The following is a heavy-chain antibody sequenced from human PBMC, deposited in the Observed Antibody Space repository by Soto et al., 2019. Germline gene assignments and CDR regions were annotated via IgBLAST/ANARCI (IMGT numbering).Heavy chain of an antibody. CDR1: GYPFIKYG. Sequence: QLQLVQSAAEVKKPGVSVRVSCKAYGYPFIKYGISWIRQAPEQGLEWMGWIKVDSGYTNYAQKFQGRVTMTADTSSDTAFMELRSLRLDDTAVYFCATSYDTGFDPWGQGTLVSVSS. D-gene: IGHD3-9*01. J-gene: IGHJ5*02. CDR2: IKVDSGYT. CDR3: ATSYDTGFDP. V-gene: IGHV1-18*04.